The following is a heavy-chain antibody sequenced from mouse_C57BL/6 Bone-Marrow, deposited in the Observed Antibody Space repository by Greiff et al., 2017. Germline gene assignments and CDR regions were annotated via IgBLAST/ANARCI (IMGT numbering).Heavy chain of an antibody. CDR3: ARGLYYGSRPWYFDV. D-gene: IGHD1-1*01. Sequence: VQLQESGAELVKPGASVKMSCKASGYTFTTYPIEWMKQNHGKSLEWIGNFHPYNDDTKYNEKFKGKATLTVEKSSSTVYLELSRLTSDDSAVYYCARGLYYGSRPWYFDVWGTGTTVTVSS. J-gene: IGHJ1*03. CDR2: FHPYNDDT. V-gene: IGHV1-47*01. CDR1: GYTFTTYP.